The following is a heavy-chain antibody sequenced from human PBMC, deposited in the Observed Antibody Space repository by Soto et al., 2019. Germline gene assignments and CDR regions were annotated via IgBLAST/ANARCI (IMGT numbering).Heavy chain of an antibody. CDR3: ARDMVLTTSMTTVTTWSQPDY. J-gene: IGHJ4*02. CDR1: GFTFSSYW. Sequence: PGESLKISCAASGFTFSSYWMSWVRQAPGKGLEWVANIKQDGSEKYYVDSVKGRFTISRDNAKNSLYLQMNSLRAEDTAVYYCARDMVLTTSMTTVTTWSQPDYWGQGTLVTVSS. V-gene: IGHV3-7*03. D-gene: IGHD4-17*01. CDR2: IKQDGSEK.